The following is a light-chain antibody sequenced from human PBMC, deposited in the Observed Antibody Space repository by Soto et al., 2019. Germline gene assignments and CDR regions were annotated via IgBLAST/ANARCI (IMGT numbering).Light chain of an antibody. CDR2: DAS. Sequence: DIQMTQSPSTLAASVGDRVTITCRASQSISSWLAWYQQKPGKAPRLMMYDASSLESGVPSRFSGSGSGTEFTLTISSLQPDDFATYYCQQYSSYSPITFGQGTRVEIK. V-gene: IGKV1-5*01. CDR3: QQYSSYSPIT. J-gene: IGKJ5*01. CDR1: QSISSW.